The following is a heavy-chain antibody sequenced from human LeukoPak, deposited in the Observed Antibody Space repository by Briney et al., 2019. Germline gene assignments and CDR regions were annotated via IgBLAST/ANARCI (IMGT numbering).Heavy chain of an antibody. CDR1: GYTFTGYY. CDR2: IIPIFGTA. V-gene: IGHV1-69*05. Sequence: SVKVSCKASGYTFTGYYMHWVRQAPGQGLEWMGRIIPIFGTANYAQKFQGRVTITTDESTSTAYMELSSLRSEDTAVYYCARPRMTTVTTRFDYWGQGTLVTVSS. CDR3: ARPRMTTVTTRFDY. D-gene: IGHD4-17*01. J-gene: IGHJ4*02.